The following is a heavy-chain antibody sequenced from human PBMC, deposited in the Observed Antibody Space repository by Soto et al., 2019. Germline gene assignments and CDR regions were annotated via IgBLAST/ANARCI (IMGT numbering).Heavy chain of an antibody. CDR1: GYSFTCLD. V-gene: IGHV1-8*01. J-gene: IGHJ4*02. D-gene: IGHD3-10*01. Sequence: QVQLVQSGAEVREPGASVKVSCKASGYSFTCLDINWVRQTTGQWLEWMGWMQTSCGRTCYAQKFQGRVNMTRDTSINTASMHVSILTSDNTAFYYCARGGTAGVHYWGQGTLVTVSS. CDR3: ARGGTAGVHY. CDR2: MQTSCGRT.